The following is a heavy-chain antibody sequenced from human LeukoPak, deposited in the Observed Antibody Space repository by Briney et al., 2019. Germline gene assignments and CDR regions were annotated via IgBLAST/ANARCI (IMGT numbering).Heavy chain of an antibody. J-gene: IGHJ4*02. CDR2: IYYSGST. CDR3: ARVDCSGGSCSLFDY. CDR1: GGSIISYH. D-gene: IGHD2-15*01. V-gene: IGHV4-59*01. Sequence: SETLSLTCTVSGGSIISYHWSWIRQPPGKGLEWIGYIYYSGSTVYNPSLKTRVTISVDTSKNQFSLKLSSVTAADTAVYYCARVDCSGGSCSLFDYWGQGTLVTVSS.